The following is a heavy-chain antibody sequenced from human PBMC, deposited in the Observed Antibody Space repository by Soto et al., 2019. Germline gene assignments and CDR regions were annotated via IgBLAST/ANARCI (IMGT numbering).Heavy chain of an antibody. CDR1: GGSISSYY. D-gene: IGHD6-19*01. CDR2: IYYSGST. CDR3: ARAEKDSSGWYYFDY. J-gene: IGHJ4*02. V-gene: IGHV4-59*01. Sequence: ETLSLTCTVSGGSISSYYWSWIRQPPGKGLEWIGYIYYSGSTNYNPSLKSRVTISVDTSKNQFSLKLSSVTAADTAVYYCARAEKDSSGWYYFDYWGQGTLVTVSS.